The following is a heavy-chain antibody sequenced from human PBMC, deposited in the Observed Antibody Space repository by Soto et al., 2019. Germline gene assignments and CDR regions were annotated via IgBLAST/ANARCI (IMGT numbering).Heavy chain of an antibody. CDR1: GGSISTNRYY. D-gene: IGHD3-10*01. V-gene: IGHV4-39*01. Sequence: QLQLQESGPGLVKPSGTLSLTCTVSGGSISTNRYYWGWIRQSPGRGLEWIGSIYYSGTTYYNPSLKSRVTISVDTSNNQVSLKLTSVTAADTTVYYCARQGPFSYGSGWGPAFDYWGQGTLVTVSS. CDR2: IYYSGTT. J-gene: IGHJ4*02. CDR3: ARQGPFSYGSGWGPAFDY.